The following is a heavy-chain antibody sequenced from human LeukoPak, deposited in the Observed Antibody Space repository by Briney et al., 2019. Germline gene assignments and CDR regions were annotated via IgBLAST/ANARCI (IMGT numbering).Heavy chain of an antibody. D-gene: IGHD1-26*01. V-gene: IGHV1-24*01. CDR2: FDPEDGET. CDR1: GYTLTELS. Sequence: ASVKVSCKVSGYTLTELSMHWVRQAPGKGLEWMGGFDPEDGETIYAQKFQGRVTMTEDTSTDTAYMELSSLRSEDTAVYYCATRIVGASTEDYWGQGTLVTVSS. CDR3: ATRIVGASTEDY. J-gene: IGHJ4*02.